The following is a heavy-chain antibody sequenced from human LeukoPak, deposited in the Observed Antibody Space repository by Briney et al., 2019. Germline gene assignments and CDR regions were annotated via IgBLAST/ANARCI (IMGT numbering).Heavy chain of an antibody. V-gene: IGHV4-59*01. CDR3: ARSSRGSHWFDP. Sequence: GSLRLSCAASGFXFSDYYMSWIRQAPGKGLEWIGYIYYSGSTNYNPSIKSRVTISVDTSKNQFSLKLSSVTAADTAVYYCARSSRGSHWFDPWGQGTLVTVSS. CDR2: IYYSGST. J-gene: IGHJ5*02. D-gene: IGHD1-26*01. CDR1: GFXFSDYY.